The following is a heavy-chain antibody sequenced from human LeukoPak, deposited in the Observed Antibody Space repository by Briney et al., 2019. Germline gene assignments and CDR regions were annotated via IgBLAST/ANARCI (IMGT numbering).Heavy chain of an antibody. CDR2: INPSGGST. J-gene: IGHJ4*02. CDR3: ARDLGDVGGY. Sequence: GASVKVSCKASGYTFTSYYMHWARQAPGQGLEWMGIINPSGGSTSYAQKFQGRVTMTRDMSTSTVYMELSSLRSEDTAVYYCARDLGDVGGYWGQGTLVTVSS. CDR1: GYTFTSYY. D-gene: IGHD3-16*01. V-gene: IGHV1-46*01.